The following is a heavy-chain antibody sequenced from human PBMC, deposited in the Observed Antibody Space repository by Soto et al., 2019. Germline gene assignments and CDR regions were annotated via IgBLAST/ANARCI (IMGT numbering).Heavy chain of an antibody. V-gene: IGHV1-2*02. D-gene: IGHD1-26*01. Sequence: GASVKVSCKASGYSFTGYYMHWVRQTPGQGLEWMGCINTNSGDTNEAHRFQGRGTITRDTLVRTAYMEWGRLKADYTCVYFCARSEWEHPGYDNYVMYVLGHGNTGNVFS. CDR1: GYSFTGYY. CDR3: ARSEWEHPGYDNYVMYV. J-gene: IGHJ6*04. CDR2: INTNSGDT.